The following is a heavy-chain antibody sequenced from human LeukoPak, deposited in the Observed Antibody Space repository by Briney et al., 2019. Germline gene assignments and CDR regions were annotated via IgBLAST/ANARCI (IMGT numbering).Heavy chain of an antibody. CDR1: GGTFSSYA. CDR3: ARRDRSGSYYWFDP. CDR2: IIPIFGTA. D-gene: IGHD1-26*01. Sequence: GSSVKVSCKASGGTFSSYAISRVRQAPGQGLEWMGGIIPIFGTANYAQKFQGRVTITTDESTSTAYMVLSSLRSEDTAVYYCARRDRSGSYYWFDPWGQGTLVTVSS. V-gene: IGHV1-69*05. J-gene: IGHJ5*02.